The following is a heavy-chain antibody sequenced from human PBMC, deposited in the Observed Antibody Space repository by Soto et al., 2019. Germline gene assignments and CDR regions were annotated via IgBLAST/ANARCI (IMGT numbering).Heavy chain of an antibody. Sequence: ASVKVSCKASGYTFTSYAMHWVRQAPGQGLEWMGWINAGSGNTKYAQKFQGGVTMTRDTSISTAYMELSRLRSEDTAVYYCARLRVGATQHDAFDIWGQGTMVTVSS. CDR1: GYTFTSYA. J-gene: IGHJ3*02. CDR2: INAGSGNT. D-gene: IGHD1-26*01. CDR3: ARLRVGATQHDAFDI. V-gene: IGHV1-3*01.